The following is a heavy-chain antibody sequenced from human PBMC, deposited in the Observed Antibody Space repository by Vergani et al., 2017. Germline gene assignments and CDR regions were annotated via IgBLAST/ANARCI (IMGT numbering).Heavy chain of an antibody. CDR3: ARVTSGLVTVANYYDYYMDV. Sequence: VQLQESGPGLGKPSQTLSLTCTVSGASISSAGNFWSWTRQRPGEGLEWIGYIYHSGRTYYSPSLKSRLSISVDTSKNKFSLRLNSVTAADTAVYYCARVTSGLVTVANYYDYYMDVWGKGTTVTVSS. CDR2: IYHSGRT. J-gene: IGHJ6*03. V-gene: IGHV4-31*03. D-gene: IGHD2-21*02. CDR1: GASISSAGNF.